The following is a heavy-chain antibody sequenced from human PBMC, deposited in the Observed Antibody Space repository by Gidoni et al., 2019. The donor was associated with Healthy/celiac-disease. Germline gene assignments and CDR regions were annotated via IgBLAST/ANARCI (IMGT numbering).Heavy chain of an antibody. CDR1: GFTLSSYW. V-gene: IGHV3-7*03. J-gene: IGHJ4*02. CDR2: IKQDVSEK. CDR3: ARDTHRFLEWYYFDY. Sequence: EVQLVESGGGLVQPGGSLGLSCAASGFTLSSYWMSWVRQAPGKGLEWVANIKQDVSEKYYVDSVKGRFTISRDNAKNSLYLQMNSLRAEDTAVYYCARDTHRFLEWYYFDYWGQGTLVTVSS. D-gene: IGHD3-3*01.